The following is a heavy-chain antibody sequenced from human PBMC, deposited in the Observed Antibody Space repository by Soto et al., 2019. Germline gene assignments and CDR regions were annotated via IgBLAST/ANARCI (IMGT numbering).Heavy chain of an antibody. D-gene: IGHD2-15*01. CDR1: GFTFSSYW. CDR2: IKQDGSEK. J-gene: IGHJ6*03. CDR3: ARTQGYCSGGSCYYYYMDV. V-gene: IGHV3-7*01. Sequence: GGSLRLSCAASGFTFSSYWMSWVRQAPGKGLEWVANIKQDGSEKYYVDSVKGRFTISRDNAKNSLYLQMNSLRAEDTAVYYCARTQGYCSGGSCYYYYMDVWGKGTTVTVSS.